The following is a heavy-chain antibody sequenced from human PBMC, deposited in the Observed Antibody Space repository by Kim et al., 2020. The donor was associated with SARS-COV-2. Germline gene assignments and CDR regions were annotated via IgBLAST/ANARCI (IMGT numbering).Heavy chain of an antibody. J-gene: IGHJ6*02. V-gene: IGHV3-7*01. CDR1: GFTFSSYW. CDR3: AREGYDILTGYRNLYYYYGMDV. D-gene: IGHD3-9*01. Sequence: GGSLRLSCAASGFTFSSYWMSWVRQAPGKGLEWVANIKQDGSEKYYVDSVKGRFTISRDNAKNSLYLQMNSLRAEDTAVYYCAREGYDILTGYRNLYYYYGMDVWGQGTTVTVSS. CDR2: IKQDGSEK.